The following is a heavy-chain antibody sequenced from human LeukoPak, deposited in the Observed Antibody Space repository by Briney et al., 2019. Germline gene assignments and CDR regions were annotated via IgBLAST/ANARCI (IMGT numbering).Heavy chain of an antibody. Sequence: PSQTLSLTCTVSGDSISSGGYYWSWIRQHPGKGLEWIGYIYHSGDTYYSPSLKSRTTISVDTSKNHFSLKMTSVSAADTAVYYCARERASYFDNWGQGTLVTVSS. CDR2: IYHSGDT. J-gene: IGHJ4*02. CDR1: GDSISSGGYY. CDR3: ARERASYFDN. V-gene: IGHV4-31*03.